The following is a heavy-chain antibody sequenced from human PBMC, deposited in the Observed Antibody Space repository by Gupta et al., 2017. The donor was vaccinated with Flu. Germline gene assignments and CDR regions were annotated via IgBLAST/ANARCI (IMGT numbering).Heavy chain of an antibody. CDR1: GFTFSSYA. Sequence: EVQLLESGGGLVQPGGSLRLSCAASGFTFSSYAMSWVRQAPGKGLEWVSAISGSGGSTYYADSVKGRFTISRDNSKNTLYLQMNSLRAEDTAVYYCAKDLRLHAMIVVVITQWGMDVWGQGTTVTVSS. CDR2: ISGSGGST. CDR3: AKDLRLHAMIVVVITQWGMDV. D-gene: IGHD3-22*01. V-gene: IGHV3-23*01. J-gene: IGHJ6*02.